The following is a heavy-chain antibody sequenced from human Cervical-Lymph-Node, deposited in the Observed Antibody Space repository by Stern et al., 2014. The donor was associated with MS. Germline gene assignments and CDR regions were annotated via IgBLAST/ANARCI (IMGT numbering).Heavy chain of an antibody. CDR2: IWYDGSNR. CDR1: GFTFSSSG. Sequence: VQLVESGGGVVQPGRSLRLSWAASGFTFSSSGMHWVRQAPGKGLGWLAIIWYDGSNRYYADSVKGRFTISRDNSKNTLYLQMNSLRAEDTAVYYCARAGGNTAEYFQHWGQGTLVTVSS. V-gene: IGHV3-33*01. D-gene: IGHD4-23*01. J-gene: IGHJ1*01. CDR3: ARAGGNTAEYFQH.